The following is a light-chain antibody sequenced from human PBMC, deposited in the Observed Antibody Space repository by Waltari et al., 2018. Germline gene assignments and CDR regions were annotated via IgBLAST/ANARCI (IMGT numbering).Light chain of an antibody. V-gene: IGKV3-20*01. J-gene: IGKJ1*01. CDR1: QSVSKY. CDR3: QKYVNLPAT. CDR2: DAS. Sequence: DIVLTQSLGTLSLSPGERATLSCRASQSVSKYLAWYQQRPGQAPRLLIYDASIRATGIPDRFSGSGSGTDFSLTISRLEPEDFAVYYCQKYVNLPATFGQGTKVEIK.